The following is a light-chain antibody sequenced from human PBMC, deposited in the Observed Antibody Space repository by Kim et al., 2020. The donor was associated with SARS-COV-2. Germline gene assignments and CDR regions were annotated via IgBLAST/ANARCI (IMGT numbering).Light chain of an antibody. Sequence: ETVLTQSPVTLSLSPGERATLSCRASQSVSNSLACYQQKPGQAPRLLIYDASNRATGIPARFSGSGSGIDFTLTISSLEPEDFDVYYCQLRRNWPLSFGPGTKVDIK. CDR3: QLRRNWPLS. CDR1: QSVSNS. CDR2: DAS. V-gene: IGKV3-11*01. J-gene: IGKJ3*01.